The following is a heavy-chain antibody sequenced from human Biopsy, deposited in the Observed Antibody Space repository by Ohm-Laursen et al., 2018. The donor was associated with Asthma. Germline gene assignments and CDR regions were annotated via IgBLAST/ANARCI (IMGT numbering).Heavy chain of an antibody. J-gene: IGHJ5*02. CDR3: ARTTYGDDGFDP. Sequence: TLSLTCAVFGGSFSGYYWSWIRQPPGKGLEWIGEINHSGSTNYNPSLKSRVTISVDTSKNQFSLKLSSVTAADMAVYYCARTTYGDDGFDPWGQGALVTVSS. CDR1: GGSFSGYY. CDR2: INHSGST. V-gene: IGHV4-34*01. D-gene: IGHD4-17*01.